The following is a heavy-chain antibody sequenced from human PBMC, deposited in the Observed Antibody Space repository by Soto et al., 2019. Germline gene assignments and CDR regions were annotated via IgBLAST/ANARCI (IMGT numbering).Heavy chain of an antibody. Sequence: QVQLVQSGAEVKRPGSSVKVSCKASGDTFAFYSINWVRQAPGLGLEWMGRINPILSMSNYAQRFQGRVTMTEDKSTSTAYMVLNSLRSEDTAMYYCATSYGSGYRAFDYWGQGALVTVSS. D-gene: IGHD3-10*01. CDR2: INPILSMS. CDR1: GDTFAFYS. J-gene: IGHJ4*02. CDR3: ATSYGSGYRAFDY. V-gene: IGHV1-69*02.